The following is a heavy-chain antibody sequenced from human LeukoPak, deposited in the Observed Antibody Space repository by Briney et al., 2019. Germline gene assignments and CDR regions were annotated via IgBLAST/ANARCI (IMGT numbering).Heavy chain of an antibody. CDR2: IKSKTDGGTT. V-gene: IGHV3-15*01. D-gene: IGHD6-6*01. CDR1: GFTFSNAW. Sequence: PGGSLRLSCAASGFTFSNAWMSWVRQAPGKGLEWVGRIKSKTDGGTTDYAAPVKGRFTISRDDSKNTLYLQMNSLKTEDTAVYYCTPDPEPSGGAIAARPYLYYFDYWGQGTLVTVSS. J-gene: IGHJ4*02. CDR3: TPDPEPSGGAIAARPYLYYFDY.